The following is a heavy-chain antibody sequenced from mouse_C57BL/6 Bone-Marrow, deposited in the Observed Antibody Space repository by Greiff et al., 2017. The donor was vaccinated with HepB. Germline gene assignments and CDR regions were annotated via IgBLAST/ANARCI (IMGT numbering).Heavy chain of an antibody. D-gene: IGHD2-4*01. V-gene: IGHV5-2*01. CDR3: ARHGDYDGVGAMDY. Sequence: DVQLQESGGGLVQPGESLKLSCESNEYEFPSHDMSWVRKTPEKRLELVAAINSDGGSTYYPDTMERRFIISRDNTKKTLYLQMSSLRSEDTALYYCARHGDYDGVGAMDYWGQGTSVTVSS. CDR1: EYEFPSHD. CDR2: INSDGGST. J-gene: IGHJ4*01.